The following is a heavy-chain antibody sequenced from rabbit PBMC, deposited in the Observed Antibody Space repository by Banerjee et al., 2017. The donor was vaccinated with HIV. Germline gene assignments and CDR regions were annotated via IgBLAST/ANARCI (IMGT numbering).Heavy chain of an antibody. CDR1: GSTLSSYW. Sequence: QEQLEESGGDLVKPEGSLTLTCTASGSTLSSYWMYWVRQAPGKGLEWIGCIDPVFGITYYASWVNGRFTISSDNAQNTVTLQMTSLTAADTATYFCARKEGYDGRGGYGYGKFNLWGQGTLVTVS. CDR3: ARKEGYDGRGGYGYGKFNL. CDR2: IDPVFGIT. V-gene: IGHV1S45*01. D-gene: IGHD6-1*01. J-gene: IGHJ4*01.